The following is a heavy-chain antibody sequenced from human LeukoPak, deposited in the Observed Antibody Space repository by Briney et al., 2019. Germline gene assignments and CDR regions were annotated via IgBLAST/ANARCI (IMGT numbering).Heavy chain of an antibody. Sequence: GGSLRLSCAASGFTFSSYAMSWVRQAPGKGLEWVSAISGSGGSTYYADSVKGRFTISRGNSKNTLYLQMNSLRAEDTAVYYCAKGRSAAGTDYYYYYYMDVWGKGTTVTVSS. V-gene: IGHV3-23*01. D-gene: IGHD6-13*01. CDR3: AKGRSAAGTDYYYYYYMDV. J-gene: IGHJ6*03. CDR1: GFTFSSYA. CDR2: ISGSGGST.